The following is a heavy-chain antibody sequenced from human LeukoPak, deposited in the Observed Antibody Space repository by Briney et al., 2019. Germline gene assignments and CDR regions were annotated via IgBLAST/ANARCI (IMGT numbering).Heavy chain of an antibody. J-gene: IGHJ4*02. CDR2: IDYSGNT. CDR1: GGSISSYC. D-gene: IGHD6-19*01. Sequence: KPSETLSLTCTVSGGSISSYCWSWIRQAPGKGLEWIANIDYSGNTIYNPALKSRVTMSVDTSKNQFSLNLTSVTAADTAVYYCAREGKLTGYFGGLGFNYWGQGILVTVSS. V-gene: IGHV4-59*01. CDR3: AREGKLTGYFGGLGFNY.